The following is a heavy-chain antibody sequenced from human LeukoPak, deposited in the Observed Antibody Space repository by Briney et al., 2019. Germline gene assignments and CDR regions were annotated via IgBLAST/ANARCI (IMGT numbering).Heavy chain of an antibody. CDR3: AKVGVLLWFGESYYFDY. Sequence: GGSLRLSCAASGFTFSSYAMSWVRQAPGKGLEWVSAISGSGGSTYYADSVKGRFTISRDNSKNTLYLQMNRLRAEDTAVYYCAKVGVLLWFGESYYFDYWGQGTLVTVSS. CDR1: GFTFSSYA. J-gene: IGHJ4*02. V-gene: IGHV3-23*01. CDR2: ISGSGGST. D-gene: IGHD3-10*01.